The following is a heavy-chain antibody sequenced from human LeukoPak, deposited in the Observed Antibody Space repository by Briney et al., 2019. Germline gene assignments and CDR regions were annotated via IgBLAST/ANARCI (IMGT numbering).Heavy chain of an antibody. Sequence: GRSLRLSCAASGFTFSGYDMHWVRQAPGKGLEWVALISYDGSNKYYADSVKGRFTISRDNSKNTLFLQMSRLRPEDTAVYYCAGAVAGFLDYWGQGTLVTVSS. CDR1: GFTFSGYD. CDR2: ISYDGSNK. CDR3: AGAVAGFLDY. J-gene: IGHJ4*02. V-gene: IGHV3-30*03. D-gene: IGHD6-13*01.